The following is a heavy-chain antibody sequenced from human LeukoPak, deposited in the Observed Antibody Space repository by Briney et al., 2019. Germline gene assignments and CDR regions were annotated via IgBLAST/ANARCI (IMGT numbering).Heavy chain of an antibody. CDR1: GFTFSSYS. J-gene: IGHJ3*02. CDR2: ISSSSSYI. V-gene: IGHV3-21*01. CDR3: ARVRFDAFDI. Sequence: PGRSLRLPCAASGFTFSSYSMNWVRQAPGKGLEWVSSISSSSSYIYYADSVKGRFTISRDNAKNSLYLQMNSLRAEDTAVYYCARVRFDAFDIWGQGTMVTVSS.